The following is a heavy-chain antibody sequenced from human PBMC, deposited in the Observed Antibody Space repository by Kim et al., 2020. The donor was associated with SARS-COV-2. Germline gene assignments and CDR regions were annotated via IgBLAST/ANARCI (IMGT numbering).Heavy chain of an antibody. Sequence: ASVKVSCKASGYTFTNYGFSWVRQAPGQGLEWMGWISVYNGNTNYAQKFQGRVTMTTDTSTSTPTTTAYMELRSLRSDDTAVYYCASGNSGNYYADYWGQGALVSVSS. CDR3: ASGNSGNYYADY. CDR1: GYTFTNYG. V-gene: IGHV1-18*04. D-gene: IGHD1-26*01. J-gene: IGHJ4*02. CDR2: ISVYNGNT.